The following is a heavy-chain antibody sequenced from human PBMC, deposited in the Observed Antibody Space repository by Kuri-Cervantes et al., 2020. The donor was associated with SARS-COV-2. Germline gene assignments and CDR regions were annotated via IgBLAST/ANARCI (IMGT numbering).Heavy chain of an antibody. J-gene: IGHJ6*02. CDR3: AKDIDIVAVPAYYYYYGMDV. Sequence: GESLKISCAASGFTFSSYGMHWVRQAPGKGLEWVAVISYDGSNKYYADSVKGRFTISRDNSKNTLYLQMNSLRAEDTAVYYCAKDIDIVAVPAYYYYYGMDVWGQGTTVTVSS. V-gene: IGHV3-30*18. D-gene: IGHD2-2*01. CDR2: ISYDGSNK. CDR1: GFTFSSYG.